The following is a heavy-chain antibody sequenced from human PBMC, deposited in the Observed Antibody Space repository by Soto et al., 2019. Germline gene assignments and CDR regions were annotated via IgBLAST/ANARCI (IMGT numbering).Heavy chain of an antibody. CDR1: GFTFNSYA. J-gene: IGHJ4*02. V-gene: IGHV3-23*01. CDR3: AKEDLERDYFDY. CDR2: ISGSGDST. Sequence: EVQLLESGGGLVQPGGSLRLSCAASGFTFNSYAMSWLGQAPGKGLEWVSAISGSGDSTSYADSVKGRFTISRDNSKNTLYLQMNSLRAEDTAVYYCAKEDLERDYFDYWGQGTLVTVSS. D-gene: IGHD1-1*01.